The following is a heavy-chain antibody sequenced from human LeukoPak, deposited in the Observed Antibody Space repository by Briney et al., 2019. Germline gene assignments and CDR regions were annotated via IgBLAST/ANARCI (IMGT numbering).Heavy chain of an antibody. V-gene: IGHV1-18*01. CDR3: ARDGGIAARPFDY. Sequence: ASVKVSCKASGYTFSNYGISWVRQAPGQGLEWMGWISAYNGYTNNAQKLQGRVTMTTDTSTSTAYVELRSLRSDDTAVYYCARDGGIAARPFDYWGQGTLVTVSS. CDR1: GYTFSNYG. J-gene: IGHJ4*02. CDR2: ISAYNGYT. D-gene: IGHD6-6*01.